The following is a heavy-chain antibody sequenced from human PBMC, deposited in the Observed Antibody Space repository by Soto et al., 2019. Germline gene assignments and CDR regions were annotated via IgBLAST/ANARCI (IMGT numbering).Heavy chain of an antibody. J-gene: IGHJ4*02. CDR2: ISGSGGST. Sequence: PGGSLRLSCAASGITFSSYASYAMSWVRQAPGKGLEWVSTISGSGGSTYYADSVKGRFTISRDNSKNTLYLQMNSLRVEDTAVYYCAKGALGTMSPKYWGQGTLVTVSS. V-gene: IGHV3-23*01. CDR3: AKGALGTMSPKY. D-gene: IGHD3-10*02. CDR1: GITFSSYASYA.